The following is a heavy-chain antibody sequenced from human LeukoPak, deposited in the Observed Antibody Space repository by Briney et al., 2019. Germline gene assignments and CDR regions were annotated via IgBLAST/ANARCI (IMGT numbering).Heavy chain of an antibody. CDR2: IKQDGSEK. CDR1: GFTFSSYW. Sequence: GGSLRLSCAASGFTFSSYWMSWVHQAPGKGLEWVANIKQDGSEKYYVDSVKGRFTISRDNAKNSLYLQMNSLRAEDTAVYYCARGSYYTRGVFDYWGQGTLVTVSS. D-gene: IGHD3-10*01. V-gene: IGHV3-7*01. J-gene: IGHJ4*02. CDR3: ARGSYYTRGVFDY.